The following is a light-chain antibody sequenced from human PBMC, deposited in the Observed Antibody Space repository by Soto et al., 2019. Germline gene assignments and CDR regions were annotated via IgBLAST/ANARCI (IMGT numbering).Light chain of an antibody. Sequence: EIVLTQSPGTLSLSPGERATLSCRASQSVPRSYLAWYQQKPGQAPRLLIYGASSRATGIPARFSGSGSGTEFTLTISSLQSEDFAVYYCQQYNNWPRTFGQGTKVDIK. J-gene: IGKJ1*01. CDR2: GAS. CDR1: QSVPRSY. CDR3: QQYNNWPRT. V-gene: IGKV3D-15*01.